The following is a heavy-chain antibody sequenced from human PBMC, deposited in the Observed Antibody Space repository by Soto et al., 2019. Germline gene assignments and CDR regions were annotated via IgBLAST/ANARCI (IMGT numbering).Heavy chain of an antibody. CDR2: ISWNSGSI. CDR3: ARGIVGAPDAFDI. CDR1: GFTFDDYA. Sequence: GGSLRLSCAASGFTFDDYAMHWVRQAPGKGLEWVSGISWNSGSIGYADSVKGRFTISRDNAKNSLYLQMNSLRAEDTALYYCARGIVGAPDAFDIWGQGTMVTVSS. J-gene: IGHJ3*02. D-gene: IGHD1-26*01. V-gene: IGHV3-9*01.